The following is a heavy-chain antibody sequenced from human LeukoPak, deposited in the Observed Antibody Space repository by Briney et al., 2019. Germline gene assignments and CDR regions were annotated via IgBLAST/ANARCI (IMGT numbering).Heavy chain of an antibody. D-gene: IGHD5-18*01. Sequence: SETLSLTCTVSGGSITSHYWSWLRQPPGRGVEGMGYIYYGGGSNYNPSLQSLLTISLDTSKNQFSLTLNSVTVADTAVYYCASNTARHYYYMDVWGKGTTVTVSS. CDR3: ASNTARHYYYMDV. V-gene: IGHV4-59*11. J-gene: IGHJ6*03. CDR1: GGSITSHY. CDR2: IYYGGGS.